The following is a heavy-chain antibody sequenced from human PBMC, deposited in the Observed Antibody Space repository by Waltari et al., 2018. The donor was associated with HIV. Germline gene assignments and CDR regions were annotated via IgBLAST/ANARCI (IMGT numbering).Heavy chain of an antibody. CDR3: ARDEYSGYDSHYFDY. V-gene: IGHV4-4*02. CDR1: GGSISSSNW. D-gene: IGHD5-12*01. J-gene: IGHJ4*02. Sequence: QVQLQESGPGLVKPSGTLSLTCAVSGGSISSSNWWSWVRQPPGKGREWIGEIYHSGSTNSNPSLKSRVTISVDKSKNQFSLKLSSVTAADTAVYYCARDEYSGYDSHYFDYWGQGTLVTVSS. CDR2: IYHSGST.